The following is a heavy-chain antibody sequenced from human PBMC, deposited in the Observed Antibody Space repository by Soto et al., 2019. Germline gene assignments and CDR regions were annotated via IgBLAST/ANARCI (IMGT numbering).Heavy chain of an antibody. CDR2: IDYSGST. CDR3: ARTHYSDRSGTDY. D-gene: IGHD3-22*01. V-gene: IGHV4-30-4*01. J-gene: IGHJ4*02. CDR1: GGSIRSGDSY. Sequence: PSETLSLTCTVSGGSIRSGDSYWSWIRQPPGKGLEWIGYIDYSGSTYYNPSLKSRVTISLDTSKNQFSLNLSSVTAADTAVYYCARTHYSDRSGTDYWGQGTLVTVSS.